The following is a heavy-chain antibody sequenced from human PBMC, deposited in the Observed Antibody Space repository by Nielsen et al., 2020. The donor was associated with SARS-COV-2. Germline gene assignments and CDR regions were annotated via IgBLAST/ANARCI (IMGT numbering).Heavy chain of an antibody. CDR1: GGTFSSYA. J-gene: IGHJ3*02. CDR3: ARGEGWLAPDAFDI. Sequence: SVKVSCKAPGGTFSSYAISWVRQAPGQGLEWMGGIIPIFGTANYAQKFQGRVTITADESTSTAYMELSSLRSEDTAVYYCARGEGWLAPDAFDIWGQGTMVTVSS. D-gene: IGHD6-19*01. CDR2: IIPIFGTA. V-gene: IGHV1-69*13.